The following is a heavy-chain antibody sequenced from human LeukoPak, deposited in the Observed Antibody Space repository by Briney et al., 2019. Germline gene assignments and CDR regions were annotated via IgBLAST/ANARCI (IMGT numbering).Heavy chain of an antibody. CDR1: GFTFSSYW. CDR3: ARGAYIAARPVDS. CDR2: IDNEGNSA. D-gene: IGHD6-6*01. V-gene: IGHV3-74*01. Sequence: PGGSLRLSCAASGFTFSSYWMHWVRQTPGKGLVWVSRIDNEGNSATYADSVKGRFTISRDNARDTLYLQMNSLRAEDTAVYYCARGAYIAARPVDSWGQGTLVTVSS. J-gene: IGHJ4*02.